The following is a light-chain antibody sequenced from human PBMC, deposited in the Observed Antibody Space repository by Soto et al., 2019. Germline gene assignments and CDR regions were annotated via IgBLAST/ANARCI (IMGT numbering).Light chain of an antibody. CDR1: SSNIGKNY. Sequence: QSVLTQPPSASGTPGQRVTISCSGSSSNIGKNYVSWYQHLPGTAPKLLIHRNNQRPSGVPDRFSGSRSGTSASLAISGLRSEDETDYYCATWDDSLSDYVFGSGTKLTVL. CDR2: RNN. V-gene: IGLV1-47*01. J-gene: IGLJ1*01. CDR3: ATWDDSLSDYV.